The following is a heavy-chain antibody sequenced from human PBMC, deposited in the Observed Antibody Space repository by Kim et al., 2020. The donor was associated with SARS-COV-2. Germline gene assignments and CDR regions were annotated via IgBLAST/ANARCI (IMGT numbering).Heavy chain of an antibody. Sequence: ASVKVSCKASGYTFTSYAMHWVRQAPGQRLEWMGWINAGNGNTKYSQKFQGRVTITRDTSASTAYMELSSLRSEDTAVYYCARVGATPVSAHPRTRNAFDIWGQGTMVTVSS. CDR2: INAGNGNT. CDR3: ARVGATPVSAHPRTRNAFDI. D-gene: IGHD1-26*01. CDR1: GYTFTSYA. V-gene: IGHV1-3*01. J-gene: IGHJ3*02.